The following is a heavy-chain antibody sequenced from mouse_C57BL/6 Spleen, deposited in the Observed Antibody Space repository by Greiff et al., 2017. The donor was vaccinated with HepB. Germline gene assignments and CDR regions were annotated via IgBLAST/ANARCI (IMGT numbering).Heavy chain of an antibody. J-gene: IGHJ2*01. Sequence: QVQLQQPGAELVKPGASMKLSCKASGYTFTSYWMHWVKQRPGQGLEWIGMIHPNSGSTNYNEKFKSKATLTVDKSSSTAYMQLSSLTSEDSAVYYCARGSYYGSSELDYWGQGTTLTVSS. CDR3: ARGSYYGSSELDY. CDR1: GYTFTSYW. D-gene: IGHD1-1*01. V-gene: IGHV1-64*01. CDR2: IHPNSGST.